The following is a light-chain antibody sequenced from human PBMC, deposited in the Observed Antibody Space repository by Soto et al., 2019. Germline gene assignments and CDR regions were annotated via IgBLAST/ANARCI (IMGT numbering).Light chain of an antibody. CDR2: DAS. CDR3: QQYDNLPLT. CDR1: QDINTF. J-gene: IGKJ4*01. Sequence: DIQMTQSPSSLSATVGDRGTITCQASQDINTFLNWYQQKPGKAPKRLIYDASDLAAGVPSRFSGTKSGTDFTFTISSLQPKDLATYYCQQYDNLPLTFGGGTKVEVK. V-gene: IGKV1-33*01.